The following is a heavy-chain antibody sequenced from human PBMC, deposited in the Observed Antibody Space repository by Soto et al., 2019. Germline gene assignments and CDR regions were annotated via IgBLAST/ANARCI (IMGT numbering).Heavy chain of an antibody. CDR3: AREDDYGYRYINYGLDV. CDR1: GFTFNIYA. Sequence: GGSLRLSCAASGFTFNIYALHWVRQAPGKGLEWVAVISFDGTKKYYSDSVKGRFTISRDNLKNTLYLRMNNLRVEDAALYFCAREDDYGYRYINYGLDVWGQGTTVTVSS. D-gene: IGHD4-17*01. CDR2: ISFDGTKK. J-gene: IGHJ6*02. V-gene: IGHV3-30-3*01.